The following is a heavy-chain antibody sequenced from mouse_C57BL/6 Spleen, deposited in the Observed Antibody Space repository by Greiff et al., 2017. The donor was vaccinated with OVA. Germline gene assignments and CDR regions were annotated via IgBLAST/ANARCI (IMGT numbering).Heavy chain of an antibody. D-gene: IGHD1-1*01. Sequence: QVQLKESGAELVRPGASVTLSCKASGYTFTDYEMHWVKQTPVHGLEWIGAIDPETGGTAYNQKFKGKAILTADKSSSTAYMELRSLTSEDSAVYYCTREYEFITTVVAGYYAMDYWGQGTSVTVSS. CDR3: TREYEFITTVVAGYYAMDY. CDR2: IDPETGGT. CDR1: GYTFTDYE. V-gene: IGHV1-15*01. J-gene: IGHJ4*01.